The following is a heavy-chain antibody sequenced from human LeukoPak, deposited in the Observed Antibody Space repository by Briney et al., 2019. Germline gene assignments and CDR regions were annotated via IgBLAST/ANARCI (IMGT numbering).Heavy chain of an antibody. CDR1: GFTVSSNY. D-gene: IGHD3-22*01. CDR3: ARDGYYYDSSGYYTYYYYGMDV. J-gene: IGHJ6*02. CDR2: IYSGGST. Sequence: PGGSLRLSCAASGFTVSSNYMSWVRQAPGKGLEWVSVIYSGGSTYYADSVKGRFTISRDNSKNTLYLQMNSLRAEDTAVYYCARDGYYYDSSGYYTYYYYGMDVWGQGTTVTVSS. V-gene: IGHV3-66*01.